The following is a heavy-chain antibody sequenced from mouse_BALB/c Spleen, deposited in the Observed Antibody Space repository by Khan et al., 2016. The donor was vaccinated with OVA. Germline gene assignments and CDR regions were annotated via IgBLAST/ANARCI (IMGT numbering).Heavy chain of an antibody. J-gene: IGHJ3*01. V-gene: IGHV14-1*02. CDR3: ARSGYSAWFAY. CDR1: GFNIKDYY. CDR2: IDPENDTT. Sequence: VQLQQSGAELVRPGALVKLSCKASGFNIKDYYIHWVKQRPEQGLEWIGWIDPENDTTIYDPKFRVMAIITADTSSNTAYLQLSSLASEATAAYYCARSGYSAWFAYWGQGTLVTVSA.